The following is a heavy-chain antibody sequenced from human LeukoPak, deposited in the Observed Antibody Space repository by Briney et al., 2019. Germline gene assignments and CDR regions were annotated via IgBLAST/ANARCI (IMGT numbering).Heavy chain of an antibody. D-gene: IGHD3-10*01. CDR1: GGTFSSYA. V-gene: IGHV1-69*04. Sequence: ASVKVSCKASGGTFSSYAISWVRQAPGQGLEWMGRIIPILGIANYAQKFQGRVTITADKSTSTAYMELSSLRSEDTAVYYCATEKYTMVRGVKAFDIWGQGTMVTVSS. CDR2: IIPILGIA. J-gene: IGHJ3*02. CDR3: ATEKYTMVRGVKAFDI.